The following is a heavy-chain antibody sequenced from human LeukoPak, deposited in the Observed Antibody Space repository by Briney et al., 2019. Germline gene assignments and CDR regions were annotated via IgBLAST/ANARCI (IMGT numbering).Heavy chain of an antibody. J-gene: IGHJ4*02. CDR2: IIPIFGTA. CDR1: GGTFSSYA. D-gene: IGHD6-13*01. V-gene: IGHV1-69*05. CDR3: ARGGSSSLRPNYFDY. Sequence: SVKVSCKASGGTFSSYAISWVRQAPGQGLEWMGGIIPIFGTANYAQKFQGRVTITTDESTSTAYMELSSLRSEDTAVYYCARGGSSSLRPNYFDYWGQGTLVTVSS.